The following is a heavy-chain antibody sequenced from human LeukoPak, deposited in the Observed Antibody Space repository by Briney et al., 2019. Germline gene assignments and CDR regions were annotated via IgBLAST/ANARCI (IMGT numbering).Heavy chain of an antibody. CDR2: ISCSGST. CDR3: ASGPNCSSTSWYSEYFHH. Sequence: SQTLSHTRTMPGASISSDLYDSSSISQHRGNGQERLGYISCSGSTYFTPSLKNRGTISVDTCRNQFSLSLSSVTAPDTPVYYCASGPNCSSTSWYSEYFHHWGQGTLVTVPS. CDR1: GASISSDLYD. J-gene: IGHJ1*01. D-gene: IGHD2-2*01. V-gene: IGHV4-31*03.